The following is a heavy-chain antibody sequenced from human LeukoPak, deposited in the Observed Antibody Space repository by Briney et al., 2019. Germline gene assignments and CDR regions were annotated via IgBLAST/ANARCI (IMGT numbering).Heavy chain of an antibody. D-gene: IGHD4-17*01. Sequence: GDSLRLSCAASGFSFNIYAMSWVRQAPGKGLEWVAAIDRSGGSTFYADSVKGRFTISKDNSKNTLYLQINSPRVDDTAIDYCARESHGAHDSWGQGTLVTVSS. J-gene: IGHJ5*01. CDR1: GFSFNIYA. CDR3: ARESHGAHDS. V-gene: IGHV3-23*01. CDR2: IDRSGGST.